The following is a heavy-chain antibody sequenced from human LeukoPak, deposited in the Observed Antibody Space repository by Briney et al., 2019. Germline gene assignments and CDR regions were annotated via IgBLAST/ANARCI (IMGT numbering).Heavy chain of an antibody. CDR1: VYSISSGYY. D-gene: IGHD3-10*01. V-gene: IGHV4-4*07. Sequence: SETLSLTCSVSVYSISSGYYWSWIRQPAGKGLEWIGRIYTSGSTNYNPSLKSRVTMSVDPSKNKFSLKLSSVTAADTAVYYCARGARGSGSSLDYWGQGTLATVSS. CDR2: IYTSGST. CDR3: ARGARGSGSSLDY. J-gene: IGHJ4*02.